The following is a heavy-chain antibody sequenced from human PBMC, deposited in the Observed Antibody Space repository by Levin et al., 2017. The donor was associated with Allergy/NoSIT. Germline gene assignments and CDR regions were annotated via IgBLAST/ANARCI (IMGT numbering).Heavy chain of an antibody. Sequence: GASVKVSCKGSGYSFTSYWIGWVRQMPGKGLEWMGIIYPGDSDTRYSPSFQGQVTISADKSISTAYLQWSSLKASDTAMYYCARQPPYSGYDPGEILWGQGTLVTVSS. CDR2: IYPGDSDT. CDR3: ARQPPYSGYDPGEIL. J-gene: IGHJ4*02. V-gene: IGHV5-51*01. D-gene: IGHD5-12*01. CDR1: GYSFTSYW.